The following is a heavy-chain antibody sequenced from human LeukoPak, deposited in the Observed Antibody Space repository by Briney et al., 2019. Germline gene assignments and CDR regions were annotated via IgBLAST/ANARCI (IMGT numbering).Heavy chain of an antibody. D-gene: IGHD3-10*01. CDR3: ARTGTRGAIRGYYMDV. CDR1: GFSVSNYW. J-gene: IGHJ6*03. Sequence: GGSLRLSCVASGFSVSNYWMSWVRQSPGKGLEWVANINQDGSEKYYVDSVKGRFTISRDNAENSLYLQMNSLRAEDTAVYYCARTGTRGAIRGYYMDVWGKGTTVTISS. V-gene: IGHV3-7*01. CDR2: INQDGSEK.